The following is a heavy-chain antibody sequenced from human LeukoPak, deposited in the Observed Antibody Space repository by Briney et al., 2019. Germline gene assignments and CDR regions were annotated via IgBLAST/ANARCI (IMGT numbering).Heavy chain of an antibody. J-gene: IGHJ6*02. D-gene: IGHD2-15*01. Sequence: GGSLRLSCAASGFTFSSYAMSRVRQAPGKGLGWVSAISGSGGSTYYADSVKGRFTVSRDNSKNTMYLQMNSLRAEDTAVYYCSRGSGLVVRGDAMDVWGQGTTVSVFS. V-gene: IGHV3-23*01. CDR2: ISGSGGST. CDR1: GFTFSSYA. CDR3: SRGSGLVVRGDAMDV.